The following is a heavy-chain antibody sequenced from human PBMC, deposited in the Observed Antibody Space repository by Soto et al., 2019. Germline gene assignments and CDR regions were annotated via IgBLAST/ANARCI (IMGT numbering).Heavy chain of an antibody. D-gene: IGHD2-21*02. J-gene: IGHJ3*02. V-gene: IGHV2-5*02. CDR1: GFSLSTSGEG. CDR2: IYWDDDK. Sequence: QITLQESAPVLVRPTETLKLTCTYSGFSLSTSGEGVGWVRQSPGKALEWLAVIYWDDDKRYMSSLKNRLSTPKDPSTSQLLLAMTQMLPRYTGTYYCARRLRQSVTSCDSVAFDSWGHVTAVAVS. CDR3: ARRLRQSVTSCDSVAFDS.